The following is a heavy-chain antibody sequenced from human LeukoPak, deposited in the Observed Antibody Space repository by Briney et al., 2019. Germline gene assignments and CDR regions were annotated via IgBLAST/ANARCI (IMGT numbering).Heavy chain of an antibody. V-gene: IGHV3-9*01. J-gene: IGHJ4*02. Sequence: GGSLRLSCAASGFTLSNYSMNWVRQTPGKGLEWVSGISWNSGSIGYADSVKGRFTISRDNAKNSLYLQMNSLRAEDTALYYCAKGGQWELPPYYLDYWGQGTLVTVSS. D-gene: IGHD1-26*01. CDR1: GFTLSNYS. CDR2: ISWNSGSI. CDR3: AKGGQWELPPYYLDY.